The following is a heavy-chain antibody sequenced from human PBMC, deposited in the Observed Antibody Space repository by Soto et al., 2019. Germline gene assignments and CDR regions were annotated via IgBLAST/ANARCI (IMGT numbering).Heavy chain of an antibody. CDR1: GGSVSSGSYY. J-gene: IGHJ6*01. Sequence: QVQLQESGPGLVKPSETLSLTCTVSGGSVSSGSYYWSWIRQPPGKGLEWIGYIYDSGKTNYNPDHKRRLTISGATSKHHFSLQCSALTAAGTVVYYSAQVYYYSLGRRRSMDVWGQGTTVHVSS. V-gene: IGHV4-61*03. CDR2: IYDSGKT. CDR3: AQVYYYSLGRRRSMDV. D-gene: IGHD3-16*01.